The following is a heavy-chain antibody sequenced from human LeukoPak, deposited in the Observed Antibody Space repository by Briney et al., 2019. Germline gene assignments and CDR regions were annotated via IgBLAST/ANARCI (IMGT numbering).Heavy chain of an antibody. J-gene: IGHJ3*02. CDR3: ARELISGDWTWDI. CDR1: GYTFTGYY. D-gene: IGHD2-21*02. Sequence: ASVKVSCKASGYTFTGYYVHWVRQAPGQGLEWMGWINPNSGGTNYAQKFQGRITMTRDTSTSTVYMELSSLRSEDTAVYYCARELISGDWTWDIWGQGTMVTVSS. CDR2: INPNSGGT. V-gene: IGHV1-2*02.